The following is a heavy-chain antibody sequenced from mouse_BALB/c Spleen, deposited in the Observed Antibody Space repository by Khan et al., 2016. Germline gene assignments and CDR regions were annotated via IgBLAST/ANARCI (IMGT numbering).Heavy chain of an antibody. CDR3: ARGAGYDY. CDR2: IYPGSGNT. V-gene: IGHV1-63*02. J-gene: IGHJ2*01. Sequence: QVQLQQSGAELVRPGTSVKISCKASGYAFTNYWLGWVKQRPGHGLEWIGDIYPGSGNTYYNEKFKGKATLTADTSSRTAYMQHSSLTSEDSAVYFCARGAGYDYWGQGTTLTVSS. CDR1: GYAFTNYW. D-gene: IGHD2-14*01.